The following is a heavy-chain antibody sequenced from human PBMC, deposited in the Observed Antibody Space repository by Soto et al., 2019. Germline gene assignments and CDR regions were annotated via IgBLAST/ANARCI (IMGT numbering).Heavy chain of an antibody. V-gene: IGHV3-9*01. D-gene: IGHD1-26*01. CDR2: ISWNSGSI. CDR1: GFTFYDYA. Sequence: GGSLRLSCAASGFTFYDYAIHWVRQAPGKGLEWVSGISWNSGSIGYADSVKGRFTISRDNAKNSLYLQMNSLRAEDTALYYCAKVRFSGSYYDAFDIWGQGTMVTVSS. CDR3: AKVRFSGSYYDAFDI. J-gene: IGHJ3*02.